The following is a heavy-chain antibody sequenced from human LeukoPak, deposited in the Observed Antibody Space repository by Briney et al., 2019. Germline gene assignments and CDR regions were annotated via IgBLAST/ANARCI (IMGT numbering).Heavy chain of an antibody. D-gene: IGHD6-19*01. Sequence: GRSLRLSCAASGFTFSTYGMHWVRQAPGKGLEWVALIWYDGSNKYYADSAKGRFTISRDNSKNTLYLQMNSLRAEDTALYYCARDLGYSSGHPFDYWGQGTLVTVSS. J-gene: IGHJ4*02. CDR2: IWYDGSNK. V-gene: IGHV3-33*01. CDR1: GFTFSTYG. CDR3: ARDLGYSSGHPFDY.